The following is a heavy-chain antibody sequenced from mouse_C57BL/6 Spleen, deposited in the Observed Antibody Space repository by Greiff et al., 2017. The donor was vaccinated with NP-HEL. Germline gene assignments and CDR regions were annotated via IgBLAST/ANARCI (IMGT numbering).Heavy chain of an antibody. V-gene: IGHV1-52*01. D-gene: IGHD1-1*01. CDR2: IDPSDSET. CDR3: AKTYSSVYYFDY. Sequence: VQLQQPGAELVRPGSSVKLSCKASGYTFTSYWMHWVKQRPIQGLEWIGNIDPSDSETHYNQKFKDKATLTVDKSSSTAYMQLSSLTSEDSAVYYCAKTYSSVYYFDYWGQGTTLTVSS. CDR1: GYTFTSYW. J-gene: IGHJ2*01.